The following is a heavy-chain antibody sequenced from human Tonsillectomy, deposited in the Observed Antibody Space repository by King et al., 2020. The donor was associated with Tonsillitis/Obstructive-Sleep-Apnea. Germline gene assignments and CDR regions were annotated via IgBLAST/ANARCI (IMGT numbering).Heavy chain of an antibody. J-gene: IGHJ4*02. Sequence: VQLVESGAEVKKPGASVKVSCKASGYTFTGFYLHWVRQAPGQGLEWMGWMNSNSGGTNYAQKLQGRVSMTRDTSISTAYMELSSLSSDDTAVYYCARGPLVRNLYYDSRGIDFDYWGQGTLVTVSS. CDR3: ARGPLVRNLYYDSRGIDFDY. V-gene: IGHV1-2*02. CDR2: MNSNSGGT. D-gene: IGHD3-22*01. CDR1: GYTFTGFY.